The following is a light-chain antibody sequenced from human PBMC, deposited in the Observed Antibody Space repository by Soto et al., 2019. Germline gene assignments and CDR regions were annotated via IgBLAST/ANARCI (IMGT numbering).Light chain of an antibody. CDR2: DVS. CDR1: SSDIGSYNF. V-gene: IGLV2-14*01. J-gene: IGLJ2*01. Sequence: QYALTQPASVSGSPGQSITISCTGTSSDIGSYNFVSWYQQYPGKAPKLIIFDVSNRPSGISNRFFGSKSGNTASLIISGLQAEDEADYYCSSCSSTSTTLFGGGTKVTVL. CDR3: SSCSSTSTTL.